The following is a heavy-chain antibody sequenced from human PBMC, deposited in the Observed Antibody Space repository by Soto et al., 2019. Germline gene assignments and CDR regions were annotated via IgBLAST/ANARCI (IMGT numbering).Heavy chain of an antibody. Sequence: PGGSLRLSCAASGFTFSSYALNWVRQAPGKGLEWVSSISSSSSYIYYADSVKGRFTISRDNAKNSLYLQMNSLRAEDTAVYYCAGQKDVGAGKGYYYYGMDVWGQGTTVTVSS. J-gene: IGHJ6*02. CDR3: AGQKDVGAGKGYYYYGMDV. V-gene: IGHV3-21*01. CDR2: ISSSSSYI. CDR1: GFTFSSYA. D-gene: IGHD6-13*01.